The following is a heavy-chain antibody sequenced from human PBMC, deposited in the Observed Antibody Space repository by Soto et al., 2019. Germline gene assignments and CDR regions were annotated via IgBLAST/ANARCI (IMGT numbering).Heavy chain of an antibody. V-gene: IGHV3-23*01. D-gene: IGHD2-21*02. CDR3: ARLPKGSLVTA. CDR1: GFTFSSYA. Sequence: EVKLLESGGGLVQPGGSLRLSCATSGFTFSSYAMSWVRQAPGKGLEWVSVISGSDGSTYYADSVKGRFTISRDNSKNTLFLQMNSLRDDDTAIYYCARLPKGSLVTAWGQGTQVTVSS. CDR2: ISGSDGST. J-gene: IGHJ4*02.